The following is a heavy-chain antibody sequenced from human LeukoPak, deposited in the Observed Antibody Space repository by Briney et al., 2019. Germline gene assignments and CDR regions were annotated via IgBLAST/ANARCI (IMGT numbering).Heavy chain of an antibody. Sequence: GGSLRLSCAASGFTFSSYWMSWVRQAPGKGLEWVANIKQDGSEKYYVDSVEGRFTISRDNAKNSLYLQMNSLRAEDTAVYYCARVLRSDTYYYGSGSYIPDDAFDIWGQGTMVTVSS. J-gene: IGHJ3*02. D-gene: IGHD3-10*01. CDR1: GFTFSSYW. CDR2: IKQDGSEK. V-gene: IGHV3-7*01. CDR3: ARVLRSDTYYYGSGSYIPDDAFDI.